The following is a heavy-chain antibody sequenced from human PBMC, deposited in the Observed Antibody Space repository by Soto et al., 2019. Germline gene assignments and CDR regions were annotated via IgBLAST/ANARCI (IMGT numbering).Heavy chain of an antibody. CDR2: IKEDGSET. D-gene: IGHD3-16*01. Sequence: EVQLVESGGGLVQPGGSLRLSCAASGFTFSTYWMNWVRQAPGKGLEWVANIKEDGSETFYVDSVKGRFTISRDNAKNSLYLDMNSLRGEATAVYYCARDWGAPGRGSALGYYYHFGMDVWGQGTTVTVPS. CDR3: ARDWGAPGRGSALGYYYHFGMDV. V-gene: IGHV3-7*05. J-gene: IGHJ6*02. CDR1: GFTFSTYW.